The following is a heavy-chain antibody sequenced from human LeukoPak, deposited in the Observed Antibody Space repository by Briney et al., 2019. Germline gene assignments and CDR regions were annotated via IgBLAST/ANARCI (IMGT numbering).Heavy chain of an antibody. Sequence: ASVKVSCKASGYTFTGYYMHWVRQAPGQGLEWMGWINPNSGGTNYAQKFQGRVTMTRDTSISTAYMELSRLRSDDTAVYYCAREGNDYVWGSHRYLAMDVWGKGTTVTVSS. J-gene: IGHJ6*03. CDR3: AREGNDYVWGSHRYLAMDV. CDR1: GYTFTGYY. V-gene: IGHV1-2*02. D-gene: IGHD3-16*02. CDR2: INPNSGGT.